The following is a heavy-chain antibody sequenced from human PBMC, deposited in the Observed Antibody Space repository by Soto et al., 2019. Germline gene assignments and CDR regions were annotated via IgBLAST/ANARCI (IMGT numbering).Heavy chain of an antibody. Sequence: QVQLVQSGPELKNTGASVRISCQASGYTFTRFYLDWVRQAPGQGLEWMGEINPNEGTETYAQKLQGRLTLASDTSTSTVYMELNSLRSDDTADYYCARGYGGVVVYFDNWGQGTLVTVSS. CDR3: ARGYGGVVVYFDN. D-gene: IGHD3-16*02. V-gene: IGHV1-46*01. CDR1: GYTFTRFY. J-gene: IGHJ4*02. CDR2: INPNEGTE.